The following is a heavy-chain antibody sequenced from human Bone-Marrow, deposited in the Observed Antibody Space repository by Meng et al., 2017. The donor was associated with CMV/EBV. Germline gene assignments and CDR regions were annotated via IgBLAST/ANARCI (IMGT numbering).Heavy chain of an antibody. J-gene: IGHJ4*02. CDR2: IYYSGST. Sequence: SETLSLTCTVSGGSISSSSYYWGWIRQPPGKGLEWIGSIYYSGSTYYNPSLKSRVTISVDTSKNQFSLKLTSVTAADTAVYYCARGAPGHWGQGTLVTVYS. V-gene: IGHV4-39*07. CDR1: GGSISSSSYY. CDR3: ARGAPGH.